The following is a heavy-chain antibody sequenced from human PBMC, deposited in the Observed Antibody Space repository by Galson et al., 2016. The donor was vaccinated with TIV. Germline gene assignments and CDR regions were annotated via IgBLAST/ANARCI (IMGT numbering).Heavy chain of an antibody. D-gene: IGHD6-13*01. CDR1: GYSFTAYF. CDR3: ARIEESAAAAAD. CDR2: ISPNSGGT. J-gene: IGHJ4*02. V-gene: IGHV1-2*02. Sequence: SVKVSCKASGYSFTAYFVHWVRQAPGQGLEWMGWISPNSGGTKYAKKFQGRVTMTSDTSINTAYMEVTGLTFDDTSVYYCARIEESAAAAADWGQGTLVTVSS.